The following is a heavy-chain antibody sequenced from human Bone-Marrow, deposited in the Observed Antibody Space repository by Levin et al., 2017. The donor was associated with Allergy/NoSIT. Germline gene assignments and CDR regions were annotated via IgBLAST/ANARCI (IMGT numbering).Heavy chain of an antibody. CDR3: AKDHGSCSGGSCYRYYFET. J-gene: IGHJ4*02. Sequence: GESLKISCAASGFSFSSYAMSWVRQAPGKGLEWVSAISLRGDSTYYADSVKGRFSISRDDSKNTLFLQMNSLRAEDTAVYYCAKDHGSCSGGSCYRYYFETWGQGTLVTVSS. CDR1: GFSFSSYA. V-gene: IGHV3-23*01. D-gene: IGHD2-15*01. CDR2: ISLRGDST.